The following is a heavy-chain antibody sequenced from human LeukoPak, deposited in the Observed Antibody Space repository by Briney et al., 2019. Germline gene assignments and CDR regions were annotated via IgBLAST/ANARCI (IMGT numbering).Heavy chain of an antibody. V-gene: IGHV4-59*01. Sequence: SETLSLTCTVSGGSISSYYWSWIRQPPGKGLEWIGWIDNSGNTDYNPSLKSRVTISMDTSKNHFSLKLSSVTAADTAVYYCARGSSWSGYSVWFDPWGQGTLVTVSS. CDR1: GGSISSYY. D-gene: IGHD3-3*01. CDR2: IDNSGNT. CDR3: ARGSSWSGYSVWFDP. J-gene: IGHJ5*02.